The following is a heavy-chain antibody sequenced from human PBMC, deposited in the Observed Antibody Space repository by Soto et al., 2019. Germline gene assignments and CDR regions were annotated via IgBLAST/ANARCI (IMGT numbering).Heavy chain of an antibody. D-gene: IGHD3-16*01. CDR1: GHSFTSYW. CDR3: ARRAHMSRRGETFSYYYYGMDV. Sequence: GESLKISCKGSGHSFTSYWISWVRQMPGKGLEWMGRIDPIDSYTNYSPSFQGHVTISADKSISTAYLQWSSLKASDTAMYYCARRAHMSRRGETFSYYYYGMDVWGQGTTVTSP. CDR2: IDPIDSYT. J-gene: IGHJ6*02. V-gene: IGHV5-10-1*01.